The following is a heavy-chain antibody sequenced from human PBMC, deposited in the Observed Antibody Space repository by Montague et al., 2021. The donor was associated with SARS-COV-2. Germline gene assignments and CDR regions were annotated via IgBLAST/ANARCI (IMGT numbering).Heavy chain of an antibody. CDR2: IDISGDNT. V-gene: IGHV3-23*05. D-gene: IGHD1-1*01. J-gene: IGHJ4*02. CDR3: ANEIRPNDY. Sequence: SLRLSCAVSGFSFSNHALSWVRQAPGKGLEWVSSIDISGDNTHYADSVRGRFTIFRDNSKSTLYLLLNSLRVDDTAIYYCANEIRPNDYWGQGTPVTVSS. CDR1: GFSFSNHA.